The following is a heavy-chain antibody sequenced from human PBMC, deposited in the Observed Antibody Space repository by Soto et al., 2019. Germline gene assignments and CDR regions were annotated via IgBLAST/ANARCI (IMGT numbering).Heavy chain of an antibody. J-gene: IGHJ4*02. CDR2: ISSSSSYT. V-gene: IGHV3-11*06. CDR3: ARVVVVPAAFDY. D-gene: IGHD2-2*01. Sequence: PGGSLRLSCAASGFTFSDYYMSWIRQAPGKGLEWGSYISSSSSYTNYADSVKGRFTISRDNAKNSLYLQMNRLRADDTAVYYCARVVVVPAAFDYWGQGTLVTVSS. CDR1: GFTFSDYY.